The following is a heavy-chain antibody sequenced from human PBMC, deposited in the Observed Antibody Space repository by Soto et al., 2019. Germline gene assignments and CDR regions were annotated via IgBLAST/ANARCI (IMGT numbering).Heavy chain of an antibody. CDR2: INPNSGGT. CDR1: GYTFTGYY. V-gene: IGHV1-2*02. CDR3: ARAAPYCSSTSCYITMVRGVMYYFDY. Sequence: ASVKVSCKASGYTFTGYYMHWVRQAPGQGLEWMGWINPNSGGTNYAQKFQGRVTMTRDTSISTAYMELSRLRSDDTAVYYCARAAPYCSSTSCYITMVRGVMYYFDYWGQGTLVTVSS. D-gene: IGHD2-2*02. J-gene: IGHJ4*02.